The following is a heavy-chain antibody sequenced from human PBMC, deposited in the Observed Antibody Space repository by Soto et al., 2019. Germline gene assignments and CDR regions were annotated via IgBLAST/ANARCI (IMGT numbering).Heavy chain of an antibody. CDR2: IYYSGST. Sequence: QVQLQESGPGLVKPSQTPSLTCTVSGGSISSGDYYWSLIRQPPGKGLEWIGYIYYSGSTYYNPFLKSRVTISFATSKSQCSVQLGSVASSGTAVYYGARVRYCGKAGQFDYWGQGTLVTFSS. V-gene: IGHV4-30-4*01. J-gene: IGHJ4*02. CDR3: ARVRYCGKAGQFDY. CDR1: GGSISSGDYY. D-gene: IGHD2-21*01.